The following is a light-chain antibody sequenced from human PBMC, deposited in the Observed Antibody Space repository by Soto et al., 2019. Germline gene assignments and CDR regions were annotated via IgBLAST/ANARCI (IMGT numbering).Light chain of an antibody. CDR3: QQYGSSGT. Sequence: IVMTPSPATLSVSPWARATLSCRASQSVSSNLAWYQQRPGQAPRLLIYRASTRAAGLPDRFSGSGSGTDFTLTISRLEPEDFAVYYCQQYGSSGTFGQGTRLEIK. CDR2: RAS. V-gene: IGKV3-20*01. J-gene: IGKJ5*01. CDR1: QSVSSN.